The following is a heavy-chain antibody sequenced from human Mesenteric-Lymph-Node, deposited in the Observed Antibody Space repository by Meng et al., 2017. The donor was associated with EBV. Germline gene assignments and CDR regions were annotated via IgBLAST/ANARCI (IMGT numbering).Heavy chain of an antibody. V-gene: IGHV4-39*01. CDR3: ARADYYDTSGNLDF. J-gene: IGHJ4*02. D-gene: IGHD3-22*01. Sequence: QGHAQESGPGPVTPSETLSLTCSVSGGSFASTSYYWVWIRQPPGKGLEWIGSISYSGSTYYNPSLKSRVTISVDTPKNQFSLKLRSVTATDTAVYYCARADYYDTSGNLDFWGQGTLVTVSS. CDR1: GGSFASTSYY. CDR2: ISYSGST.